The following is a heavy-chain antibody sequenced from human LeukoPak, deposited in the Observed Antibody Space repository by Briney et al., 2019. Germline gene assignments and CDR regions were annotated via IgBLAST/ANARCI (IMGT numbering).Heavy chain of an antibody. D-gene: IGHD5-24*01. CDR1: GYTFTSYG. CDR2: ISAYNGNT. Sequence: ASVKVSCKASGYTFTSYGISWVRQAPGQGLEWMGWISAYNGNTNYAQKLQGRVTMTTDTSTSTAYMELRSLRSDDTAVYYCARDLRKWLQFDMGYWGQGTLVTVSS. CDR3: ARDLRKWLQFDMGY. J-gene: IGHJ4*02. V-gene: IGHV1-18*01.